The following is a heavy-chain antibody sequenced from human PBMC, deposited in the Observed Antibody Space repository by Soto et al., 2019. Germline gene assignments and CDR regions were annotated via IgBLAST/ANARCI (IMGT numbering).Heavy chain of an antibody. CDR3: ARPGGSGWFYFDS. CDR2: IYYSGST. CDR1: GESISGTIYY. Sequence: SETLSLTCIVPGESISGTIYYWVWIRQPPGKGLEWIGSIYYSGSTYYNPSLKSRVTISVDTSKNHFSLKLTSVTAADTAVYYCARPGGSGWFYFDSWGQGSQVTVS. J-gene: IGHJ4*02. V-gene: IGHV4-39*02. D-gene: IGHD6-13*01.